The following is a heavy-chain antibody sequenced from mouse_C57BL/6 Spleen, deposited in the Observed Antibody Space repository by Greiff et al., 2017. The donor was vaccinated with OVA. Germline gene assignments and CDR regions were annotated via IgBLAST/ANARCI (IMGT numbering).Heavy chain of an antibody. D-gene: IGHD2-3*01. CDR3: ARGYDGYYGYAMDY. Sequence: VQLQQSGPELVKPGASVKISCKASGYTFTDYYMNWVKQSHGKSLEWIGDINPNNGGTSYNQKFKGKATLTVDKSSSTAYMELRSLTSEDSAVYYCARGYDGYYGYAMDYWGQGTSVTVSS. CDR1: GYTFTDYY. J-gene: IGHJ4*01. V-gene: IGHV1-26*01. CDR2: INPNNGGT.